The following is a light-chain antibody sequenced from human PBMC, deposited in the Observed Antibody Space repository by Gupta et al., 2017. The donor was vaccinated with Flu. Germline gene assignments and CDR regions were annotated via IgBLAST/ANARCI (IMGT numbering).Light chain of an antibody. J-gene: IGKJ2*01. CDR3: QHYGSSPPTYT. CDR1: QRVRSSY. V-gene: IGKV3-20*01. Sequence: EIDLTQSPGTLSFSRGARATLFRRASQRVRSSYLAWYQQNLGQAPRLLIYGASSRATGIPDRFSGSGSGTDLTLTISRLEAEDFAVYYCQHYGSSPPTYTFGQGTKVEIK. CDR2: GAS.